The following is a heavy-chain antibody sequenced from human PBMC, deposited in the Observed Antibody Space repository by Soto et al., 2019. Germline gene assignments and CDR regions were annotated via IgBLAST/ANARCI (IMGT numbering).Heavy chain of an antibody. CDR3: VRDRSWAFDY. Sequence: GGSLRLSCAASGFTLSTFSMNWVRQAPGKGPELISHISPDSRVKSYADSVKGRFSMSRDNARSSLDLQMNSLRVEDTAIYYCVRDRSWAFDYWGQGSLVTVSS. J-gene: IGHJ4*02. CDR1: GFTLSTFS. V-gene: IGHV3-48*01. D-gene: IGHD1-26*01. CDR2: ISPDSRVK.